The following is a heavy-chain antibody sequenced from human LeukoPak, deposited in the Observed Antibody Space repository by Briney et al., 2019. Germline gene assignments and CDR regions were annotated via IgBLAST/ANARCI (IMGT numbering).Heavy chain of an antibody. CDR1: GGSISSYY. Sequence: PSETLSLTCTVSGGSISSYYWSWIRQPPGKGLEWIGYIYYSGSTNYNPSLKSRVTISVDASKNQFSLKLSSVTAADTAVYYCARHPSPKYDFWSGYSTAYYFDYWGQGTLVTVSS. CDR3: ARHPSPKYDFWSGYSTAYYFDY. CDR2: IYYSGST. V-gene: IGHV4-59*08. J-gene: IGHJ4*02. D-gene: IGHD3-3*01.